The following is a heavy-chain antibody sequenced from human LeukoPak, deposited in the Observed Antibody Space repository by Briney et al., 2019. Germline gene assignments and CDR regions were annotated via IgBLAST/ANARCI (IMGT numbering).Heavy chain of an antibody. Sequence: ASVTVSCKASGYTFTSYYMHWVRQAPGQGLEWMGIINPSGGSTSYAQKFQGRVTMTRDTSTSTVYMELSSLRSEDTAVYYCARDRQGGYSGSYYGGYWGQGTLVTVSS. V-gene: IGHV1-46*01. J-gene: IGHJ4*02. CDR3: ARDRQGGYSGSYYGGY. D-gene: IGHD1-26*01. CDR2: INPSGGST. CDR1: GYTFTSYY.